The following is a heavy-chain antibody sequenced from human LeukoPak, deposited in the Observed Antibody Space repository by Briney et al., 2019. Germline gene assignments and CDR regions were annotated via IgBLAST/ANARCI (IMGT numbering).Heavy chain of an antibody. CDR2: ISADAVTT. CDR1: GFTFSSFA. Sequence: GGSLRLSCAASGFTFSSFAMSWVRQAPGKGLEWVAPISADAVTTRYADSVKGRFTISKDSSKNTLYLQMNSLRAEDTAIYYCAKETTLTGAADNWGQGTPVTVSS. CDR3: AKETTLTGAADN. V-gene: IGHV3-23*01. D-gene: IGHD4-11*01. J-gene: IGHJ4*02.